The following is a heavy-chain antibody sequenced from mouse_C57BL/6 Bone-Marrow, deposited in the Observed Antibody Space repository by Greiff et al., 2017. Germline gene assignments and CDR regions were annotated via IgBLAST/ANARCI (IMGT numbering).Heavy chain of an antibody. CDR3: ARFITTVVARDVDV. Sequence: QVQLQQSGPGLVQPSQSLSITCTVSGFSLTSYGVHWVRQSPGKGLEWLGVIWSGGSTDYNAAFISSLSISKDNSKSQVFFKMNSLQADDTAIYYCARFITTVVARDVDVWGTGTTVTVSS. CDR1: GFSLTSYG. V-gene: IGHV2-2*01. CDR2: IWSGGST. J-gene: IGHJ1*03. D-gene: IGHD1-1*01.